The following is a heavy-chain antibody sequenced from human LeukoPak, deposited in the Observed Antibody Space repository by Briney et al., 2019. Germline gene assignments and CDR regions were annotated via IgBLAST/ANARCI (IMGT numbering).Heavy chain of an antibody. D-gene: IGHD3-10*01. CDR2: IYYSGST. J-gene: IGHJ4*02. CDR1: GGSISSGGYY. V-gene: IGHV4-31*03. CDR3: ARDLYGSGI. Sequence: PSETLSLTCIVSGGSISSGGYYWSWIRQHPGKGLEWIGYIYYSGSTYYNPSLKSRVTISVDTSKNQFSLKLSSVTAADRAVYYCARDLYGSGIWGQGTLVTVSS.